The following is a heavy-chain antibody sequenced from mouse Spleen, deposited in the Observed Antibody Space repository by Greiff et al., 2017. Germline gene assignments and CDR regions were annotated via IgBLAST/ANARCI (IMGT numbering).Heavy chain of an antibody. D-gene: IGHD4-1*01. CDR2: IDPETGGT. CDR1: GYTFTDYE. Sequence: QVQLQQSGAELVRPGASVTLSCKASGYTFTDYEMHWVKQTPVHGLEWIGAIDPETGGTAYNQKFKGKAILTADKSSSTAYMELRSLTSEDSAVYYCTRPELGLVFDYWGQGTTRTVSS. J-gene: IGHJ2*01. V-gene: IGHV1-15*01. CDR3: TRPELGLVFDY.